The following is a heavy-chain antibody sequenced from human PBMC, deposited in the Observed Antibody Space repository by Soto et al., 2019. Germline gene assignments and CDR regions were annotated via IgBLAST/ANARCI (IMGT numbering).Heavy chain of an antibody. CDR2: INHSGST. J-gene: IGHJ4*02. D-gene: IGHD6-13*01. CDR1: GGSFSGYY. Sequence: PSETLSLTCAVYGGSFSGYYWSWIRQPPGKGLEWIGEINHSGSTNYNPSLKSRVTVSVDASKNQFSLNLTSVTAADTAVYYCARGHGYSSSWYYWGQGTLVTVSS. CDR3: ARGHGYSSSWYY. V-gene: IGHV4-34*01.